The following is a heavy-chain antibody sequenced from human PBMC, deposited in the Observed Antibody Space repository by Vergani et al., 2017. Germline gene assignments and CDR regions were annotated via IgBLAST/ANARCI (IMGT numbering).Heavy chain of an antibody. CDR2: IIPIFGTA. CDR1: GGTFSSSA. V-gene: IGHV1-69*01. Sequence: QVQLVQSGAEVKKPGSSVKVSCKASGGTFSSSAISWVRQAPGQGLEWMGGIIPIFGTANYAQKFQGRVTITADESTSTAYMELSSLRSEDTAVYYCARVSYCSSTSCYGDYYYYMDVWGKGTTVTVSS. D-gene: IGHD2-2*01. J-gene: IGHJ6*03. CDR3: ARVSYCSSTSCYGDYYYYMDV.